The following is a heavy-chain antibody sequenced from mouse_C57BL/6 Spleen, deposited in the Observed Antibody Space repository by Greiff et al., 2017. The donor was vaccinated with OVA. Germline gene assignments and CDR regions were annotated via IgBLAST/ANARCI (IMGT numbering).Heavy chain of an antibody. V-gene: IGHV5-16*01. CDR3: AAVVATDYAMDY. J-gene: IGHJ4*01. Sequence: EVKLVESEGGLVQPGSSMKLSCTASGFTFSDYYMAWVRQVPEKGLEWVANINYDGSSTYYLDSLKSRFIISRDNAKNILYLQMSSLKSEDTATYYCAAVVATDYAMDYWGQGTSVTVSS. CDR1: GFTFSDYY. CDR2: INYDGSST. D-gene: IGHD1-1*01.